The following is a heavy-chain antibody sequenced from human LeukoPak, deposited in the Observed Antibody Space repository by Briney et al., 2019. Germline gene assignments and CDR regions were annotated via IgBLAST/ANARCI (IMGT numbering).Heavy chain of an antibody. D-gene: IGHD5-12*01. Sequence: GGSLRLSCAASGFTFSSYSMNWVRQAPGKGLEWGSYISSSSSTIYYADSVKGRFTISRDNAKNSLYLQMNSLRTEDTAVYYCARDTGYERWFDPWGQGTLVTVSS. CDR1: GFTFSSYS. J-gene: IGHJ5*02. V-gene: IGHV3-48*01. CDR2: ISSSSSTI. CDR3: ARDTGYERWFDP.